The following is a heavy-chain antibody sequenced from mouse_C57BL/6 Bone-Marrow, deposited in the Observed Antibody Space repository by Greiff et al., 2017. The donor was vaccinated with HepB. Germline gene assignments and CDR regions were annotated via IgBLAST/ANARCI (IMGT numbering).Heavy chain of an antibody. J-gene: IGHJ1*03. CDR2: ILPGSGCT. CDR3: ARDGVYDGNCYWYFDV. D-gene: IGHD2-1*01. Sequence: VQLQQSGAELMKPGASVKLSCKATGYTFTGYWIEWVKQRPGHGLEWIGEILPGSGCTNYNDKFKGKATFTADKSSNTAYMQRSSLITEASAIYYCARDGVYDGNCYWYFDVWGTGTTVTVSS. CDR1: GYTFTGYW. V-gene: IGHV1-9*01.